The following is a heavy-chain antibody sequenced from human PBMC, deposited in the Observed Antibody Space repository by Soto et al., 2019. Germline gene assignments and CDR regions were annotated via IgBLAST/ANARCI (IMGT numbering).Heavy chain of an antibody. CDR2: ISYDGSNK. V-gene: IGHV3-30-3*01. CDR3: AREGANPLIAARSSSTQENYDILTGYYIHWFDP. Sequence: QVQLVESGGGVVQPGRSLRLSCAASGFTFSSYAMHWVRQAPGKGLEWVAVISYDGSNKYYTDSVKGRFTISRDNSKNTLYLQMNSLRAEDTAVYYCAREGANPLIAARSSSTQENYDILTGYYIHWFDPWGQGTLVTVSS. J-gene: IGHJ5*02. CDR1: GFTFSSYA. D-gene: IGHD3-9*01.